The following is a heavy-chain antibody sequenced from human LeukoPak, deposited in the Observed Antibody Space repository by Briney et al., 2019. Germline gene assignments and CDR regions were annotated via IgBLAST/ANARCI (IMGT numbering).Heavy chain of an antibody. D-gene: IGHD3-22*01. V-gene: IGHV4-39*02. CDR3: ARRCYYDSTGYFE. J-gene: IGHJ1*01. Sequence: SETLSLTCTVSGDFISSSSYYWGWIRQPPGKGLEWIGDVYYSGRTYYNPSLKSRVFISIDTSKNYFSLNLNFVTAADTAVYYCARRCYYDSTGYFEWGRGSLATVSS. CDR1: GDFISSSSYY. CDR2: VYYSGRT.